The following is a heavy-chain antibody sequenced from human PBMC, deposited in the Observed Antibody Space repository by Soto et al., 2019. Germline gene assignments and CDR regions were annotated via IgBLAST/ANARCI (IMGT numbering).Heavy chain of an antibody. CDR2: ISGSGGST. Sequence: PGGSLRLSCAASGFTFSSYAMSWVRQAPGEGLEWVSAISGSGGSTYYADSVKGRFTISRDNSKNTLYLQMNSLRAEDTAVYYCAKDRGYDILTTKGFDYWGQGTLVTVSS. J-gene: IGHJ4*02. CDR1: GFTFSSYA. CDR3: AKDRGYDILTTKGFDY. D-gene: IGHD3-9*01. V-gene: IGHV3-23*01.